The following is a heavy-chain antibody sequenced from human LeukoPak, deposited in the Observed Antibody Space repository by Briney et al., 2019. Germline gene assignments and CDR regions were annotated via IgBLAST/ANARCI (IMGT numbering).Heavy chain of an antibody. CDR2: IIPIFGTA. V-gene: IGHV1-69*01. Sequence: SVKVSCKASGGTFISYAISWVRQAPGQGLEWMGGIIPIFGTANYAQKFQGRVTITADESTSTAYMVLSSLRSEDTAVYYCASGDYDILTGYLDYWGQGTLVTVSS. CDR1: GGTFISYA. J-gene: IGHJ4*02. CDR3: ASGDYDILTGYLDY. D-gene: IGHD3-9*01.